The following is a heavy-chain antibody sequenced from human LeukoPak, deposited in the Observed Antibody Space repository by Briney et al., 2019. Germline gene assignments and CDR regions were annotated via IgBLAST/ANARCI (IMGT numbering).Heavy chain of an antibody. D-gene: IGHD3-22*01. Sequence: GGSLRLSCAASGFTFSSYAMHWVRQAPGKGLQYVSAISSNGGSTYYANSVKGRFTISRDNSKNTLYLQMGRLRAEDMAVYYCARDAGVDDSSGYFDYWGQGTLVTVSS. CDR2: ISSNGGST. J-gene: IGHJ4*02. V-gene: IGHV3-64*01. CDR1: GFTFSSYA. CDR3: ARDAGVDDSSGYFDY.